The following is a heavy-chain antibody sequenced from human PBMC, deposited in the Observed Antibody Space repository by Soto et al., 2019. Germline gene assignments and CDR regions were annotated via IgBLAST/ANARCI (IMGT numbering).Heavy chain of an antibody. CDR2: ISISGGTI. Sequence: QVQLVESGGGLVKPGGSLRLSCAASGFTFSDYYMSWIRQAPGKGLEWLSYISISGGTIYYADSVKGRFSISRYNAKNSLYLQLSSLRAEDTAVYFCARERARVFDSWGQGTLVTVSS. CDR1: GFTFSDYY. J-gene: IGHJ4*02. V-gene: IGHV3-11*01. CDR3: ARERARVFDS.